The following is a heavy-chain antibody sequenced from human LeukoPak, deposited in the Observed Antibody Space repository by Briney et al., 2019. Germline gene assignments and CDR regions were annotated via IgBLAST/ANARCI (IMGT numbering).Heavy chain of an antibody. CDR1: GGTFSSYA. J-gene: IGHJ5*02. D-gene: IGHD1-26*01. V-gene: IGHV1-69*04. CDR3: ARGAERVGPHKLRNWFDP. CDR2: IIPILGIA. Sequence: SVKVSCKASGGTFSSYAISWVRQAPGQGLEWMGRIIPILGIANYAQKFQGRVTITADKSTSTAYMELSSLRSEDTAVYYCARGAERVGPHKLRNWFDPWGLGTLVTVSS.